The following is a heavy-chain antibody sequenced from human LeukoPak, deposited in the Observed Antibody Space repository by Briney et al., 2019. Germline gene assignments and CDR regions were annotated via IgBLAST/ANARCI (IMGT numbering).Heavy chain of an antibody. CDR2: IYYSGST. J-gene: IGHJ4*02. D-gene: IGHD3-22*01. Sequence: SETLSLTCTVSGGSISSYYWSWIRQPPGKGLEWIGYIYYSGSTNYNPSLKSRVTISVDTSKNQFSLKLSSVTVADTAVYYCARRNYYDSSGYYFQYYFDYWGQGTLVTVSS. V-gene: IGHV4-59*08. CDR1: GGSISSYY. CDR3: ARRNYYDSSGYYFQYYFDY.